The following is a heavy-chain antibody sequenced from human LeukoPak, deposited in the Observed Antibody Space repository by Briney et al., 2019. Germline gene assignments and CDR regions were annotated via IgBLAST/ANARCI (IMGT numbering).Heavy chain of an antibody. Sequence: ETLSLTCTVSGGSISSSSYYWGWIRQPPGKGLEWVSSISTSSSYLYYTDSVKGRFTVSRDNARTSLYLQMNSLRAEDTAVYYCARDPRGPAGYDSPARDTFDYWGQGTLVTVSS. V-gene: IGHV3-21*01. CDR2: ISTSSSYL. CDR1: GGSISSSS. D-gene: IGHD3-22*01. CDR3: ARDPRGPAGYDSPARDTFDY. J-gene: IGHJ4*02.